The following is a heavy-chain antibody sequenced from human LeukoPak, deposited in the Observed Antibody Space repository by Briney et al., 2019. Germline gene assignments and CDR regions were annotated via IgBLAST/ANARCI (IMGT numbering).Heavy chain of an antibody. Sequence: ASVKLSCTASGYTFTGYYMHWVRQAPGQGLEWMGWINPNSGGTNYAQTFQGRVTITRDTSHITAYMQPSRLISDDPAVYYCLRDIAVAGTIWFDPWGQGTLVSVFS. J-gene: IGHJ5*02. CDR1: GYTFTGYY. CDR2: INPNSGGT. V-gene: IGHV1-2*02. D-gene: IGHD6-19*01. CDR3: LRDIAVAGTIWFDP.